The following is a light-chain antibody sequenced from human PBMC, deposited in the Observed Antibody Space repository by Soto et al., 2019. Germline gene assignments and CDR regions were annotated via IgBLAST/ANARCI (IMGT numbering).Light chain of an antibody. Sequence: EMVMTQSPATLSVSPGERATLSCRASQSISTDLAWYQEKPGQTPRLLIYGASTRATGIPARFSGSGSGTEFTLTLSSLQSADFAVYYCQQYNNWPLTFGGGTKVEIK. CDR2: GAS. CDR1: QSISTD. V-gene: IGKV3-15*01. J-gene: IGKJ4*01. CDR3: QQYNNWPLT.